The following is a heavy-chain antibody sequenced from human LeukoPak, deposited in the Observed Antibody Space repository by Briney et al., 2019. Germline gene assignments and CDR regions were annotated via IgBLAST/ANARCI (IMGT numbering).Heavy chain of an antibody. Sequence: PGGSLRLSCVASGITFSNYAVSWVRQAPEKGLDWVSVISGSAHKIRYADSVKGRFTISRDNSENIVYLQMNNLRVEDTAVYYCAKAVGSLYCYGSGFPYYFDYWGQGTLVTVSS. D-gene: IGHD3-10*01. CDR1: GITFSNYA. J-gene: IGHJ4*02. V-gene: IGHV3-23*01. CDR3: AKAVGSLYCYGSGFPYYFDY. CDR2: ISGSAHKI.